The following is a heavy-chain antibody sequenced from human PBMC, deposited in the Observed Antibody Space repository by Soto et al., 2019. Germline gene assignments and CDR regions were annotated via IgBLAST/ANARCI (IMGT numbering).Heavy chain of an antibody. CDR2: INAGNGNT. CDR1: GYTFTSYA. D-gene: IGHD2-2*01. V-gene: IGHV1-3*01. Sequence: QVQLVQSGAEVKKPGASVKVSCKASGYTFTSYAMHWVRQAPGQRLEWMGWINAGNGNTKYSQTFQGRVTITRDTSANIANGVLGRLRSDDTAVYYCARDVRYCRSTSPAIGCSQCYYYSYMDFWLKLTTVTV. CDR3: ARDVRYCRSTSPAIGCSQCYYYSYMDF. J-gene: IGHJ6*03.